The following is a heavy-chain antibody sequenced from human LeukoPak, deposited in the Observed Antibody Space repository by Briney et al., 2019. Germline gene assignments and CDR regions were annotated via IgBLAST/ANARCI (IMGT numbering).Heavy chain of an antibody. D-gene: IGHD3-3*01. Sequence: GGSLRLSCAASGFTLGRYWMPWFRQAPGTGLVWVARSNSDGKITDYADSVRGRFTTSRDNTKNTVYLQMSSLRAEDTGVYYCARDHHDFWSGYPNYWGQGTLVIVSS. CDR3: ARDHHDFWSGYPNY. V-gene: IGHV3-74*01. J-gene: IGHJ4*02. CDR1: GFTLGRYW. CDR2: SNSDGKIT.